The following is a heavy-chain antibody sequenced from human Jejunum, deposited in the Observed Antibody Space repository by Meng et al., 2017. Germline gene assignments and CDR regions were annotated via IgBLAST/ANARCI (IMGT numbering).Heavy chain of an antibody. CDR1: GFTFSDYP. D-gene: IGHD3-10*01. V-gene: IGHV3-30-3*01. J-gene: IGHJ4*02. CDR3: ARDLVPRGVILYYFDS. Sequence: QVQLVESGGGVVQPGRSLRLSWVASGFTFSDYPMHWVRQAPGKGLEWVAVISYDESSKYYADSVKGRFTISRDNSKNTLSLQMNSLRAEDTAIYYCARDLVPRGVILYYFDSWGQGTLVTVSS. CDR2: ISYDESSK.